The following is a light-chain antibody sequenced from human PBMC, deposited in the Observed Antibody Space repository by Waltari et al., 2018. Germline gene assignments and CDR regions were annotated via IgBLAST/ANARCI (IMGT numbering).Light chain of an antibody. CDR3: QQRSNWPRGT. CDR2: DAS. CDR1: QSVSSF. V-gene: IGKV3-11*01. Sequence: EIVLTQSPATLSLSPGERATLFCRASQSVSSFLAWYQQKPDQSPRLLIYDASDRATGIPARFSGSGSGTDLTLTISSLEPEDFAVYYCQQRSNWPRGTFGQGTKVE. J-gene: IGKJ1*01.